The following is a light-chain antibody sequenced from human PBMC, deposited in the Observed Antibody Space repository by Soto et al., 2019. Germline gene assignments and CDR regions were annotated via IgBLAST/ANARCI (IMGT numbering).Light chain of an antibody. CDR1: QSISSW. CDR3: QQYDSYYLT. CDR2: DAS. Sequence: DIQMTQSPSTLSASIGDRVTITCRASQSISSWLAWYQQKPGKAPKLLIYDASKLESGVPSRFSGSGSGTEFSLAISSLQPDYFATNFCQQYDSYYLTFGQGTKVEIK. V-gene: IGKV1-5*01. J-gene: IGKJ1*01.